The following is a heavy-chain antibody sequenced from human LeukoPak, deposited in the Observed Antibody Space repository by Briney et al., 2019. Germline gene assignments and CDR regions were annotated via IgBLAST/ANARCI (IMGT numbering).Heavy chain of an antibody. D-gene: IGHD3-10*01. CDR2: ISGDGGST. CDR3: AKDGVPSYGSEDYGMDV. CDR1: GFTFDDYA. J-gene: IGHJ6*02. V-gene: IGHV3-43*02. Sequence: GGSLRLSCAASGFTFDDYAMHWVRQAPGKGLEWVSLISGDGGSTYYADSVKGRFTISRDNSKNSLYLQMNSLRTEDTALYYCAKDGVPSYGSEDYGMDVWGQGTTVTVSS.